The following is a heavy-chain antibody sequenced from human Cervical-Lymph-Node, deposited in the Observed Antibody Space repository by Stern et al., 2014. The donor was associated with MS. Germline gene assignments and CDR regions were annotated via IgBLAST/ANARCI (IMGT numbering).Heavy chain of an antibody. J-gene: IGHJ4*02. V-gene: IGHV3-30*04. D-gene: IGHD1-26*01. CDR3: ARITRNSDKYG. CDR2: ISYDGRDK. Sequence: VQLEESGGGVVQPGRSLRLSCAASGFTFSGYSMQWVRQAPGKGLEWVAVISYDGRDKNYADSVKGRFTISRDNSKNTVFLQLNSLRPEDTAMYYCARITRNSDKYGWGQGTLVTVSS. CDR1: GFTFSGYS.